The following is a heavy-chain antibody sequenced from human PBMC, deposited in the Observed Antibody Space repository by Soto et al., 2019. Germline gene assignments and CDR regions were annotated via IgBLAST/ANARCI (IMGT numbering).Heavy chain of an antibody. CDR1: GGSISSGDYS. Sequence: PSETLSLTCAVSGGSISSGDYSWNWIRQPPGKGLEWIGFIYQSGSTYYNPSLKSRVSISIDRPKNQFSLKLTSVTAADTAVYYCARGSRSSWHFDYWGQGTLVTVSS. V-gene: IGHV4-30-2*01. J-gene: IGHJ4*02. CDR2: IYQSGST. CDR3: ARGSRSSWHFDY. D-gene: IGHD6-13*01.